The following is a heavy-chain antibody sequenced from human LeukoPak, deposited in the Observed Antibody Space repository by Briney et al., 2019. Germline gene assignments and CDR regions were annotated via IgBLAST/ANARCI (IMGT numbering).Heavy chain of an antibody. J-gene: IGHJ4*02. CDR1: GGSVSRSPYY. V-gene: IGHV4-39*07. Sequence: SETLSLTCTVSGGSVSRSPYYWGWNRQPPGKGLEWIGSIYYSGSTYYNPSLKSRVTISVDTSKNQFSLKLSSVTAADTAVYYCARRARAYGVKINWGQGTLVTVSS. CDR2: IYYSGST. D-gene: IGHD4-17*01. CDR3: ARRARAYGVKIN.